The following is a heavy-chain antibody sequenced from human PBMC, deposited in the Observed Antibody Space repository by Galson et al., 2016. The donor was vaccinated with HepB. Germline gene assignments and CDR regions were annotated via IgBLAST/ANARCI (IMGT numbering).Heavy chain of an antibody. D-gene: IGHD5/OR15-5a*01. Sequence: SLRLSCAASGFTFSTYGMGWVRQAPGKGLEWVSTISGSAGSTYYADSVKGRFTISRDSSKNTLYLQMTTLSAEDTAIYYCAKGPRLSTISTPDYFDYWGQGTLVTVSS. J-gene: IGHJ4*02. V-gene: IGHV3-23*01. CDR3: AKGPRLSTISTPDYFDY. CDR1: GFTFSTYG. CDR2: ISGSAGST.